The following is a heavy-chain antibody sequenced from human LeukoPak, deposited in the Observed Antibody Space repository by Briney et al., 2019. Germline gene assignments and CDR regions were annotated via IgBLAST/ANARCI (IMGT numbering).Heavy chain of an antibody. Sequence: GGSLRLSCAASGFTFSSYEMNWVRQAPGKGLEWVSYISSSGSTIYYADSVKGRFTISRDNAKNSLYLQMNSLRAEDTAVYYCARDSGVDIVVVPDIWGQGTMVTVSS. J-gene: IGHJ3*02. CDR3: ARDSGVDIVVVPDI. CDR1: GFTFSSYE. V-gene: IGHV3-48*03. D-gene: IGHD2-15*01. CDR2: ISSSGSTI.